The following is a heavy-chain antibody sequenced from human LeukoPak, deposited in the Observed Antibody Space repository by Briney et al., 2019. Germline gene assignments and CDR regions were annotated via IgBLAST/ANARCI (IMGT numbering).Heavy chain of an antibody. CDR3: ARNAGDY. CDR2: IYNGGST. CDR1: GGSISSYS. Sequence: SETLSLTCTVSGGSISSYSWSWIRQPPGKGLEWIGYIYNGGSTNYNPSLKSRVTISVDTSKNQFSLKLISVTAADTAVYYCARNAGDYWGQGTLVTVSS. J-gene: IGHJ4*02. V-gene: IGHV4-59*01.